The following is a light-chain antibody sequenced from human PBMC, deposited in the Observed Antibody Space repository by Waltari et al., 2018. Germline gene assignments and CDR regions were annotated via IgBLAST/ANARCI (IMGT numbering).Light chain of an antibody. Sequence: AIRITQSPSSVSASAGDRVTITCRARQGISTYLAWYQQNPGKAPNLLIYGASTLQSGVPSRFSGSGSGTDFTLTINCLQSEDFATYYCQQYYDYPRTFGQGTKVEI. J-gene: IGKJ1*01. CDR3: QQYYDYPRT. V-gene: IGKV1-8*01. CDR2: GAS. CDR1: QGISTY.